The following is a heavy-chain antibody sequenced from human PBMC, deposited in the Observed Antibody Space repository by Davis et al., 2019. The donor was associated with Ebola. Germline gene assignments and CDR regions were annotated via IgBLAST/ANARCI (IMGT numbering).Heavy chain of an antibody. D-gene: IGHD2-15*01. J-gene: IGHJ3*02. CDR3: ARLSLFGYCSGGSCPRFDI. CDR2: INAGNGNT. V-gene: IGHV1-3*01. CDR1: GYTFTSYA. Sequence: AASVKVSCKASGYTFTSYAMHWVRQAPGQRLEWMGWINAGNGNTKYSQKFQGRVTITRDTSASPAYMELRSLRSDDTAVYYCARLSLFGYCSGGSCPRFDIWGQGTMVTVSS.